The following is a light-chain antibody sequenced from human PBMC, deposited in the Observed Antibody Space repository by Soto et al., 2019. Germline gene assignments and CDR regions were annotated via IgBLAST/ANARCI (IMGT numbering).Light chain of an antibody. CDR1: VSDVGAYNF. CDR2: QVD. V-gene: IGLV2-14*01. Sequence: QSPLTQPASVSGSPGQSITISCSGSVSDVGAYNFVSWYQQHPGKAPKLLIYQVDNRPSGVSDRFSGSKSGNTASLTISGLQAEDEADYYCSSCTTSSSWVFGGGTKVTVL. J-gene: IGLJ3*02. CDR3: SSCTTSSSWV.